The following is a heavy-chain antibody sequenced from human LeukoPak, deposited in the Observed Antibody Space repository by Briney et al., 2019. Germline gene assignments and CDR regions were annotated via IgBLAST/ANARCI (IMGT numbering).Heavy chain of an antibody. CDR3: AKDRGAYCSSTSCYLDY. Sequence: GGSLRLSCAASGFTFSSYGMHWVRQAPGKGLEWVAVIWYDGSNKYYADSVKGRFTISRDNSKNTLYLQMNSLRAEDTAVYYCAKDRGAYCSSTSCYLDYWGQGTLVTDSS. CDR2: IWYDGSNK. D-gene: IGHD2-2*01. CDR1: GFTFSSYG. J-gene: IGHJ4*02. V-gene: IGHV3-33*06.